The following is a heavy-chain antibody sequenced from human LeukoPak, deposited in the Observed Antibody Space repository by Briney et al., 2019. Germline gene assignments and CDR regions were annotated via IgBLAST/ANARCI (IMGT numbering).Heavy chain of an antibody. CDR1: GGSISSGGYY. D-gene: IGHD2-15*01. Sequence: SETLSLTCTVSGGSISSGGYYWSWIRQHPGKGLEWIGYIYYSGSTYYNPSLKSRVTISVDTSKNQFPLKLSSVTAADTAVYYCARGYCSGGSCYSGLFDYWGQGTLVTVSS. CDR3: ARGYCSGGSCYSGLFDY. J-gene: IGHJ4*02. V-gene: IGHV4-31*03. CDR2: IYYSGST.